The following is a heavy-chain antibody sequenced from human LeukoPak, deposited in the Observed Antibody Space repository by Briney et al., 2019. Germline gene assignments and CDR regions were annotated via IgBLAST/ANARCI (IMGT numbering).Heavy chain of an antibody. CDR2: IYHSGST. CDR3: ARDPDTAMAQSDY. J-gene: IGHJ4*02. Sequence: SETLSLTCTVSGYSIGSDYYWGWIRQPPGKGLEWIGSIYHSGSTYYNPSLKSRVTISIDTSKNQLSLKLSSVTAADTAVYFCARDPDTAMAQSDYWGQGTLVTVSS. CDR1: GYSIGSDYY. V-gene: IGHV4-38-2*02. D-gene: IGHD5-18*01.